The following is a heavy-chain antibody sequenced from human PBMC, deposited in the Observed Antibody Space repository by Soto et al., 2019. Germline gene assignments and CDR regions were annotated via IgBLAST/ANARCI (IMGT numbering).Heavy chain of an antibody. CDR2: IKTTTDGGTT. Sequence: EVQLVESGGGLVEPGGSLRLSCAASGFSFTNAWMTWVRQAPGKGLEWVGRIKTTTDGGTTDYAAPVKGRFTISRDDSKNTQYLQMNSLKTEDTAVYYCTTSGPHRSSSLWQDPWGQGTLVTVSS. CDR1: GFSFTNAW. CDR3: TTSGPHRSSSLWQDP. V-gene: IGHV3-15*01. J-gene: IGHJ5*02. D-gene: IGHD6-6*01.